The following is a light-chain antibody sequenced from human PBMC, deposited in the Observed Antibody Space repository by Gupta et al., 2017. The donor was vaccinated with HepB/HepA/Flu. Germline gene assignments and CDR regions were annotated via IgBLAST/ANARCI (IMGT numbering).Light chain of an antibody. Sequence: QSVLTQPPSASGTPGQRVTISCSGSSSNIGSNTVNWYQQLPGTAPKLLIYSNEKRPSGVPDRFSGSESDTSAALAISGRQSEDEADYYCATWDASMNGVVFGGGTKLTVL. CDR3: ATWDASMNGVV. V-gene: IGLV1-44*01. CDR1: SSNIGSNT. CDR2: SNE. J-gene: IGLJ2*01.